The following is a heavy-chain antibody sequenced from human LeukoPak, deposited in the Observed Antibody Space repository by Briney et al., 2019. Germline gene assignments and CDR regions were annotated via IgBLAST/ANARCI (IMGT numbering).Heavy chain of an antibody. D-gene: IGHD3-22*01. CDR1: GGSFSGYY. V-gene: IGHV4-34*01. Sequence: PSETLSLTCAVYGGSFSGYYWSWIRQPPGKGLEWIGEINHSGSTNYNPSLKSRVTLSVDTSKNQFSLKLSSVTAADTAVYYCARHGPDPYYFDSSGYNFDYWGQGTLVTVSS. J-gene: IGHJ4*02. CDR2: INHSGST. CDR3: ARHGPDPYYFDSSGYNFDY.